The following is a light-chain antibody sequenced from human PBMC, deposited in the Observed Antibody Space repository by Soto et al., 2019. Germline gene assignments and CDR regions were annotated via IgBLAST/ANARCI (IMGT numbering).Light chain of an antibody. CDR2: GAS. V-gene: IGKV3-20*01. CDR3: QQYDSSPWT. J-gene: IGKJ1*01. Sequence: IVLTQSPGTLSLSPGESAPSFCRASHSVISSYLAWYQQKPGQAPRLLIYGASSRATGIPYRFSGSGSGTDFTLTISRLEPEDFAVYYCQQYDSSPWTFGQGTKVDIK. CDR1: HSVISSY.